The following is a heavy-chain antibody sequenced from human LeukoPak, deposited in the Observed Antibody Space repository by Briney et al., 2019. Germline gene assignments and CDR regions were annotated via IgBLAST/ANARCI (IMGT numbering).Heavy chain of an antibody. J-gene: IGHJ4*02. V-gene: IGHV4-38-2*02. CDR2: IYHSGST. D-gene: IGHD3-22*01. CDR1: GYSISSGYY. Sequence: SETLSLTRTVSGYSISSGYYWGWIRPSPGKGLEWIGSIYHSGSTYYNPSLKSRVTISMDTTKNQFSLKLTSVTAADTAVYYCAGKYYYDSSGYFYVDWWGQGTLVTVSS. CDR3: AGKYYYDSSGYFYVDW.